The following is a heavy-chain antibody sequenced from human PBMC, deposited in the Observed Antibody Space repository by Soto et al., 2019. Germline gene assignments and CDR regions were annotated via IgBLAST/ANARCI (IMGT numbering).Heavy chain of an antibody. D-gene: IGHD1-26*01. CDR1: GGSISRHF. V-gene: IGHV4-59*08. J-gene: IGHJ4*02. CDR2: VLYSGST. CDR3: AGSRPHSGWVLLP. Sequence: QLQLQESGPGLVKPSETLSLTCTVSGGSISRHFWSWIRQPPGKGLEWIGYVLYSGSTRYSPSLQSRITMSVDTSKNQFSLNLSSVTAADTAVYYCAGSRPHSGWVLLPWGQGTLVSVSS.